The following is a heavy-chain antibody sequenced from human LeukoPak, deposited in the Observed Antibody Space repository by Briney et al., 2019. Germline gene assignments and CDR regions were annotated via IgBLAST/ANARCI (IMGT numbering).Heavy chain of an antibody. CDR3: ARDGGYSSPMDV. CDR2: ISYDGSNK. Sequence: PGGSLRLSCAASGFTFSSYAMHWVRQAPGKGLEWVAVISYDGSNKYYADSVKGRFTISRDNSKNTLYLQMNSLRAEDTAVYYCARDGGYSSPMDVWGQGTTVTVSS. V-gene: IGHV3-30*04. D-gene: IGHD6-13*01. J-gene: IGHJ6*02. CDR1: GFTFSSYA.